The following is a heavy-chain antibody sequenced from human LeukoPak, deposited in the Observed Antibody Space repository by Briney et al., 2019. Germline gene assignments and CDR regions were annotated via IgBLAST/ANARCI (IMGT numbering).Heavy chain of an antibody. CDR2: INPNSGAT. V-gene: IGHV1-2*02. J-gene: IGHJ4*02. CDR3: AREWLGFGAPWYFDY. Sequence: GASVKVSCKASGYTFTDYYMHWVRQAPGQGLEWMGSINPNSGATNYAREFQGRVTMTRDTSIITAYMELGRLTSDDTAVFYCAREWLGFGAPWYFDYWGQGTVVTVSS. CDR1: GYTFTDYY. D-gene: IGHD3-3*01.